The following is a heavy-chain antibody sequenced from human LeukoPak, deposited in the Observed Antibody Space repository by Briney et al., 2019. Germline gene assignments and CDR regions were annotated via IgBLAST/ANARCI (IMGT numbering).Heavy chain of an antibody. D-gene: IGHD3-10*01. V-gene: IGHV4-59*12. J-gene: IGHJ4*02. Sequence: SETLSLTCTVSGGSISSYYWSWIRQPLGKGLEWIGYIYYSGSTNYNPSLKSRVTISVDTSKNQFSLKLSSVTAADTAVYYCARAYGSGSYYRYWGQGTLVTVSS. CDR3: ARAYGSGSYYRY. CDR1: GGSISSYY. CDR2: IYYSGST.